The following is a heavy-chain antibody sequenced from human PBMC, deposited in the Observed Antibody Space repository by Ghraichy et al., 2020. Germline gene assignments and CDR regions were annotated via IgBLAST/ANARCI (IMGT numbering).Heavy chain of an antibody. D-gene: IGHD5-18*01. V-gene: IGHV4-34*01. Sequence: SQTLSLTCAVYGGSFSGYYWSWIRQPPGKGLEWIGEINHSGSTNYNPSLKSRVTISVDTSKNQFSLKLSSVTAADTAVYYCARESVRGFGYSYGYPLGYWGQGTLVTVSS. CDR1: GGSFSGYY. CDR3: ARESVRGFGYSYGYPLGY. CDR2: INHSGST. J-gene: IGHJ4*02.